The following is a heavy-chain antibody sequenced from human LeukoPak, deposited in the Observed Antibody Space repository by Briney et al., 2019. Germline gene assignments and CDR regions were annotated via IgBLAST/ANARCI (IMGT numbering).Heavy chain of an antibody. CDR2: IDHGGST. CDR1: GGSISNFY. Sequence: SETLSLTCTVSGGSISNFYWSWIRQPPGKGLEWIGEIDHGGSTTYNPSLKSRVIISVDTSKNQFPLKLSSVTAADTAVYYCARALSYYDSSGYYYWGQGTLVTVSS. V-gene: IGHV4-34*01. D-gene: IGHD3-22*01. CDR3: ARALSYYDSSGYYY. J-gene: IGHJ4*02.